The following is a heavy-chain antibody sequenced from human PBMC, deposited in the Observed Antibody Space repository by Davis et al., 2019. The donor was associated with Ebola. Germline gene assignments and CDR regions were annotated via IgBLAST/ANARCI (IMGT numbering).Heavy chain of an antibody. Sequence: MPSETLSLTCPVPGCSISSGGYPWSWTRQPPGQGLEWTGYIYHSGSTYYNPSLKSRVTISVDRSKNQFSLKLSSVTAADTAVYYCARGKPFGSSFWFDTWGQGTLVTVSS. D-gene: IGHD6-13*01. CDR3: ARGKPFGSSFWFDT. V-gene: IGHV4-30-2*01. CDR2: IYHSGST. J-gene: IGHJ5*02. CDR1: GCSISSGGYP.